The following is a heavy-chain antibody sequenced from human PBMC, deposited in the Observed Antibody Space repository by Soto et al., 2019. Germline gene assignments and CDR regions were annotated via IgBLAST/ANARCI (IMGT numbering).Heavy chain of an antibody. CDR1: GGSISSSSYY. D-gene: IGHD3-16*01. Sequence: SETLSLTCTVSGGSISSSSYYWGWIRQPPGKGLEWIGSIYYSGSTYYNPSLKSRVTISVDTSKNQFSLKLSSVTAADTAVYYCAGLSRGLGFDYWGQGTLVTVSS. J-gene: IGHJ4*02. V-gene: IGHV4-39*01. CDR2: IYYSGST. CDR3: AGLSRGLGFDY.